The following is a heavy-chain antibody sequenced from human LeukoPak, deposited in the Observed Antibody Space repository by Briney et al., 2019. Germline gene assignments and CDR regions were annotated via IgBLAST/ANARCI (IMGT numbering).Heavy chain of an antibody. CDR1: RFTFSNAW. V-gene: IGHV3-15*01. Sequence: GGSLRLSCAASRFTFSNAWMNWVRQAPGKGLEWVGLIKSKADGETTDYASPVKGRFTISRDDSNNMVYLQMNRLKIEDTAVYYCAIDEPNYAPYDFDYWGQGTLDTVSS. CDR3: AIDEPNYAPYDFDY. D-gene: IGHD4/OR15-4a*01. J-gene: IGHJ4*02. CDR2: IKSKADGETT.